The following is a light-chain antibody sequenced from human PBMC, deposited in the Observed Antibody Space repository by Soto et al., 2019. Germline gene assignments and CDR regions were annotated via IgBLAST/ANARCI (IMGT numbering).Light chain of an antibody. CDR3: QQYGSSPLT. CDR2: KAS. Sequence: DIQMTQSPSTLSGSVGDRVTITCRASQTISSWLAWYQQKPGKAPKLLIYKASTLKSGVPSRFSGSGSGTEFTLTISRLEPEDFAVYYCQQYGSSPLTFGRGTKVEIK. J-gene: IGKJ4*01. V-gene: IGKV1-5*03. CDR1: QTISSW.